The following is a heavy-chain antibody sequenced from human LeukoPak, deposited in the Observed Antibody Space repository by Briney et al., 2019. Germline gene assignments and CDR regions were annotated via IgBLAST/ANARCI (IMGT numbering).Heavy chain of an antibody. CDR2: ISGSGGST. D-gene: IGHD3-22*01. CDR1: GFTVSSNY. V-gene: IGHV3-23*01. Sequence: HPGGSLRLSCAASGFTVSSNYMSWVRQAPGKGLEWVSAISGSGGSTYYADSVKGRFTISRDNSKNTLYLQMNSLRAEDTAVYYCAKSPSFTPYYYDSSGYNHYWGQGTLVTVSS. J-gene: IGHJ4*02. CDR3: AKSPSFTPYYYDSSGYNHY.